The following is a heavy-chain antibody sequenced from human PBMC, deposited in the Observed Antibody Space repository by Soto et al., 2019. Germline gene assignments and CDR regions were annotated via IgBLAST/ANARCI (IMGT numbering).Heavy chain of an antibody. CDR2: INPNSGGI. CDR1: GYTFTGDY. D-gene: IGHD5-12*01. V-gene: IGHV1-2*04. CDR3: ARDEAGRDGYNLDY. Sequence: GASVKVSCKASGYTFTGDYMHWVRQAPGQGLEWMGWINPNSGGINYAQKFQGWVTMTRDTSISSAYMELSRLRSDDTAVYYCARDEAGRDGYNLDYWGQGTLVTVSS. J-gene: IGHJ4*02.